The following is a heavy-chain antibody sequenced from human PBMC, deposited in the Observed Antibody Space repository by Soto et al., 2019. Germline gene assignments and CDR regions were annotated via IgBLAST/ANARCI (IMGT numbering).Heavy chain of an antibody. CDR2: ISSSGSTI. V-gene: IGHV3-48*03. CDR1: GFTFSSYE. J-gene: IGHJ4*02. D-gene: IGHD6-6*01. Sequence: PGGSLRLSCAASGFTFSSYEMNWVRQAPGKGLEWVSYISSSGSTIYYADSVKGRFTISRDNAKNSLYLQMNSLRAEDTAVYYCAKDLEYSSSVGFDYWGQGTLVTVSS. CDR3: AKDLEYSSSVGFDY.